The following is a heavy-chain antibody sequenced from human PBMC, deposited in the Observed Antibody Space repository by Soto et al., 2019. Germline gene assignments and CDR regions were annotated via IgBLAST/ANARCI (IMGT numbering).Heavy chain of an antibody. V-gene: IGHV3-30*18. CDR3: AKDNRGYSSSWYLYYYYYGMDV. J-gene: IGHJ6*02. CDR1: GFTFSSYG. CDR2: ISYDGSNK. Sequence: PGGSLRLSCAASGFTFSSYGMHWVRHAPGKGLEWVAVISYDGSNKYYADSVKGRFTISRDNSKNTLYLQMNSLRAEDTAVYYCAKDNRGYSSSWYLYYYYYGMDVWGQGTTVTVSS. D-gene: IGHD6-13*01.